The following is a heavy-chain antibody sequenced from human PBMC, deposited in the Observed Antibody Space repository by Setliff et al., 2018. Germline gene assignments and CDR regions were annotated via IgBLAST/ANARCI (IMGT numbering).Heavy chain of an antibody. V-gene: IGHV4-59*08. J-gene: IGHJ4*02. CDR1: GDSIFDNY. D-gene: IGHD2-8*02. Sequence: SETLSLTCSVSGDSIFDNYWSWVRQSPGRGLEWIAYISYTGSTNYNPSLKSRVTISLDTSKNHFSLNLRSVTAADTAVYYCARLSPYNTGPPFDYWGQGTLVTVSS. CDR3: ARLSPYNTGPPFDY. CDR2: ISYTGST.